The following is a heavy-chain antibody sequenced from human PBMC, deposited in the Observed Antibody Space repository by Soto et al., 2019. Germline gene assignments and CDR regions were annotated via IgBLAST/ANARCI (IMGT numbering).Heavy chain of an antibody. CDR2: ISDSGGST. CDR3: AKRPGDGYNYHDY. CDR1: GFTFSYYA. D-gene: IGHD5-12*01. V-gene: IGHV3-23*01. J-gene: IGHJ4*02. Sequence: PGGSLRLSCATSGFTFSYYAMSWVRQAPGKGLEWVSSISDSGGSTYYADSVKGRFTISRDNSKDTLFLQINRLRVEDTAVYYCAKRPGDGYNYHDYWGQGTLVTVSS.